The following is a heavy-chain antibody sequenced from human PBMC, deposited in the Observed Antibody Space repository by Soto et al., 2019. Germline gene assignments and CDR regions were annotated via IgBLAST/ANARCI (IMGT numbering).Heavy chain of an antibody. D-gene: IGHD6-13*01. CDR1: GGTFSSYT. Sequence: SVKVSCKASGGTFSSYTISWVRQAPGQGLEWMGRIIPILGIANYAQKFQGRVTITADKSTSTAYMELSSLRSEDTAVYYCGRGGFIAAAGTTFAYGGRGPLATVPS. CDR2: IIPILGIA. J-gene: IGHJ4*02. CDR3: GRGGFIAAAGTTFAY. V-gene: IGHV1-69*02.